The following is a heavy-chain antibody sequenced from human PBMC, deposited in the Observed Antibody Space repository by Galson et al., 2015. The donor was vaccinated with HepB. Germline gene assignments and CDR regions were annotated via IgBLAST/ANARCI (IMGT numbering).Heavy chain of an antibody. CDR1: GDSVSSNSAA. D-gene: IGHD6-19*01. J-gene: IGHJ3*02. Sequence: CAISGDSVSSNSAAWNWIRQSPSRGLEWLGRTYHRSKWYNDYSLSVKSRIIINPDTSKNQFSLQLNSVTPDDTAVYYCARGIFRAVAGTGDALDIWGKGQWSPSLQ. CDR3: ARGIFRAVAGTGDALDI. V-gene: IGHV6-1*01. CDR2: TYHRSKWYN.